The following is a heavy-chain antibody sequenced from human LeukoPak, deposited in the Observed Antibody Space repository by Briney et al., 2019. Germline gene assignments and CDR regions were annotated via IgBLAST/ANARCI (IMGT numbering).Heavy chain of an antibody. CDR2: ISWNSGSV. J-gene: IGHJ6*03. CDR1: GFTFDDYA. D-gene: IGHD2-21*01. V-gene: IGHV3-9*01. Sequence: PGGSLRLSCAASGFTFDDYAMHWVRQAPGKGLEWVSGISWNSGSVGYADSVKGRFTISRDNSKSTLYLQMNGLRDEDTAVYYCASASSSYCGDDCHSVYRSMDFWGKGTTVTVSS. CDR3: ASASSSYCGDDCHSVYRSMDF.